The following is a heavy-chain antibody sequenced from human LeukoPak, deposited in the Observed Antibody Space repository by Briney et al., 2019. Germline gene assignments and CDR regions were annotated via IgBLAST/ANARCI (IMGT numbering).Heavy chain of an antibody. Sequence: TGGSLRLSCAASGFTFSSYDMHWVGQAPGKGLEWVAFIRYDGSNKYYADSVKGRFTISRDNSKNTLYLQMNSLRAEDTAVYYCAKDQGYDSSGWGLDVPYMDVWGKGTTVTISS. V-gene: IGHV3-30*02. D-gene: IGHD3-22*01. CDR1: GFTFSSYD. CDR3: AKDQGYDSSGWGLDVPYMDV. CDR2: IRYDGSNK. J-gene: IGHJ6*03.